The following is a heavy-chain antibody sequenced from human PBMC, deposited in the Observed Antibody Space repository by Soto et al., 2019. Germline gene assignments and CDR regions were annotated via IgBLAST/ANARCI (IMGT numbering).Heavy chain of an antibody. J-gene: IGHJ6*02. CDR3: ARDLRSSSFDKLYYYYGMDV. CDR1: GFTFSSYA. V-gene: IGHV3-30-3*01. D-gene: IGHD6-6*01. CDR2: ISYDGGNK. Sequence: QVQLVESGGGVVQPGRSLRLSCAASGFTFSSYAMHWVRQAPGKGLEWVAVISYDGGNKYYADSVKGRFTISRDNSKNTLYLQMNSLRAEDTAVYYCARDLRSSSFDKLYYYYGMDVWGQGTTVTVSS.